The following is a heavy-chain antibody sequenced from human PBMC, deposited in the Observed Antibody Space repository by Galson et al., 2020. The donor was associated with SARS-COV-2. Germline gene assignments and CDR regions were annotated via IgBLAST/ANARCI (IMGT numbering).Heavy chain of an antibody. D-gene: IGHD3-10*01. Sequence: SETLSLTCTVSGGSISSYYWSWIRQPPGKGLEWIGYIYYSGSTNYNPSLKSRVTISVDTSKNQFSLKLSSVTAADTAVYYCAQGGYYGSGSNPFDYWGQGTLVTVSS. V-gene: IGHV4-59*01. CDR3: AQGGYYGSGSNPFDY. CDR1: GGSISSYY. CDR2: IYYSGST. J-gene: IGHJ4*02.